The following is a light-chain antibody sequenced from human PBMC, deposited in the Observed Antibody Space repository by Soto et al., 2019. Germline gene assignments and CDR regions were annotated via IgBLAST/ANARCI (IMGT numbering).Light chain of an antibody. V-gene: IGKV1D-13*01. CDR1: QGIRTT. Sequence: AIQLTQSPSSLSASVGDRVTITCRASQGIRTTLAWYQQRPGKAPKLLIYAASTLESGVPSRFSGSGSGTDFTLTISSLQPEDFATYYCQQFSNYPLSLTFGGGTRVDIK. J-gene: IGKJ4*01. CDR3: QQFSNYPLSLT. CDR2: AAS.